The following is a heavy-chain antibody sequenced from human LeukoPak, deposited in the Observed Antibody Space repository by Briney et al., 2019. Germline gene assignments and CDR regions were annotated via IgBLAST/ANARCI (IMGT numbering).Heavy chain of an antibody. CDR2: IGPHSTFT. CDR1: GFTFTDHY. V-gene: IGHV1-2*02. D-gene: IGHD2/OR15-2a*01. J-gene: IGHJ4*02. CDR3: VREGEGPLSKDFDY. Sequence: ASVTVSYKSSGFTFTDHYIHWVRQGPGKGLEWMGYIGPHSTFTSSPQEFQGRVTMTRDASMSTAYMELTRLTSDDTAVYYCVREGEGPLSKDFDYWGQGTLVTVSS.